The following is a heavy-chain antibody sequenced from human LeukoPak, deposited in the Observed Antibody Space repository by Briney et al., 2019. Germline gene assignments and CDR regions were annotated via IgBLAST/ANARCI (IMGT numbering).Heavy chain of an antibody. J-gene: IGHJ4*02. CDR1: GFTFTSYG. CDR3: AKGELPTGGFDY. V-gene: IGHV3-30*02. CDR2: IRHDGSYK. Sequence: GGSLRLSCVVSGFTFTSYGVHWVRQAPGKGLEWVAFIRHDGSYKDYADSVEGRFTISRDNSKNTLYLQMNSLRAEDTAVYYCAKGELPTGGFDYWGQGTLVTVSS. D-gene: IGHD1-26*01.